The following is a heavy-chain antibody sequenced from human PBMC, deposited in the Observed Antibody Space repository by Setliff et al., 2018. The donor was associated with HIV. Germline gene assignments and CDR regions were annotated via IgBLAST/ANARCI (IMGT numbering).Heavy chain of an antibody. J-gene: IGHJ2*01. D-gene: IGHD2-21*02. CDR3: ARHDGTYCGGDCYLLGYFDL. Sequence: KTSETLSLTCTVYGASISNSNSYWGWIRQPPGKRLEWLGSIYQSGSTSYNPSLSSRLTISVDTSKNQFSLKLSSVTAADTAVYYCARHDGTYCGGDCYLLGYFDLWGRGTLVTVS. CDR2: IYQSGST. CDR1: GASISNSNSY. V-gene: IGHV4-39*01.